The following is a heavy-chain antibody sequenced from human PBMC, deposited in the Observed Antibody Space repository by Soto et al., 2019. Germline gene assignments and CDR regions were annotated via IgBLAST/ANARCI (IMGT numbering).Heavy chain of an antibody. J-gene: IGHJ3*02. Sequence: QVQLVESGGGVVQPGRSLRLSCAASEFTFSNFGMHWVRQAPGKGLEWVAVIYYDGSNEYYADSVKGRFTISRDNSKNTLYLQMNSLRAEDTAVYYCARVDVVVAADAFDIWGQGTMVTVSP. V-gene: IGHV3-33*01. D-gene: IGHD2-15*01. CDR3: ARVDVVVAADAFDI. CDR1: EFTFSNFG. CDR2: IYYDGSNE.